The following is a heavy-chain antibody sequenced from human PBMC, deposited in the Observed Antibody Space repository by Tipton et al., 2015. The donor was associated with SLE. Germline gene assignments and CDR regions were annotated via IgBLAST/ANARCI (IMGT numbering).Heavy chain of an antibody. V-gene: IGHV4-31*03. CDR3: ARAPDLPAAYDS. D-gene: IGHD2-2*01. J-gene: IGHJ5*01. CDR1: GGSIRSTNYY. Sequence: LRLSCTVSGGSIRSTNYYWSWIHQHPEKGLEWIGYIYYTGSTSYNPSLESRVTISVDTSKNQFSLRLTSVTAADSAVYFCARAPDLPAAYDSWGQGPLVTVSS. CDR2: IYYTGST.